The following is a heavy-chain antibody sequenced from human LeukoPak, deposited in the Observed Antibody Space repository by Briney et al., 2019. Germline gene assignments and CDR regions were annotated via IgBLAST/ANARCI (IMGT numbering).Heavy chain of an antibody. V-gene: IGHV3-48*03. CDR2: ISSSGSTM. J-gene: IGHJ3*02. D-gene: IGHD1-26*01. Sequence: PGGSLRLSCAASGFTVSSFEMNWVRQAPGKGLQWVSYISSSGSTMQYADSVKGRFTITRDNAKNSLYLQMNGLRGEDTAVYYCARARSGHWWGAFDIWGQGTMVTVSS. CDR3: ARARSGHWWGAFDI. CDR1: GFTVSSFE.